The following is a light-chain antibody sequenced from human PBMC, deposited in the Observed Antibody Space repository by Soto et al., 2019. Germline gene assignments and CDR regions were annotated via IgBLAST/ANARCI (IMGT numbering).Light chain of an antibody. Sequence: EIVFKQSPGTLSLSPGERATLSRRASQSVCISYLAWYPQKPGQAPRLLIYGTSNRATGIPDRFSGSGSGTDFTLTISRLEPEDSAVYYCQQYTDSPLTFGPGTKVDIK. J-gene: IGKJ3*01. V-gene: IGKV3-20*01. CDR3: QQYTDSPLT. CDR1: QSVCISY. CDR2: GTS.